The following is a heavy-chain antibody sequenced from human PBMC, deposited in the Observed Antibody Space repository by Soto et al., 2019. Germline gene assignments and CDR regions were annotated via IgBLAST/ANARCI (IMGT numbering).Heavy chain of an antibody. V-gene: IGHV3-74*01. CDR3: IRGRENYRDCDY. D-gene: IGHD4-4*01. CDR1: GFTLSTYW. CDR2: INSDGSST. Sequence: EVQLVESGGGLVQPGGSLRLSCAASGFTLSTYWMHWVRQAPGEGLVWVSRINSDGSSTIYADSVKGRFTISRENAKNTAYLQMSSLSAEDTAVYYGIRGRENYRDCDYWGQGILVTVSS. J-gene: IGHJ4*02.